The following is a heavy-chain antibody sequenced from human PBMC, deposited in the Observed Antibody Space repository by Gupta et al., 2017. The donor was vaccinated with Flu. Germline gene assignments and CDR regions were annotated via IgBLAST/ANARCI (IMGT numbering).Heavy chain of an antibody. J-gene: IGHJ4*02. D-gene: IGHD4-4*01. CDR3: STTFLGYSNYVFGY. V-gene: IGHV3-15*01. CDR2: IKSKTDGGTT. Sequence: EVQLVESGGGLVKPGGSLGLSWSAPGFTFSNGWMNWVRQAPGKGLEWVGRIKSKTDGGTTEYGAPVKGRFTISRDDSKNTLYLQMNSLKTEDTAVYYCSTTFLGYSNYVFGYWGQGTLVTVSS. CDR1: GFTFSNGW.